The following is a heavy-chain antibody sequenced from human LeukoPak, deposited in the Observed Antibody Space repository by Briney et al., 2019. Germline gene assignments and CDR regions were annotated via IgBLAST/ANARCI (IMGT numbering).Heavy chain of an antibody. V-gene: IGHV3-23*01. D-gene: IGHD3-22*01. CDR3: ARVPGYYDGSGYYDY. CDR1: GFTFSSYG. CDR2: ISGSGGST. J-gene: IGHJ4*02. Sequence: PGGSLRLSCAGSGFTFSSYGMSWVRQAPGKGLEWVSAISGSGGSTYYADSVKGRFTISRDSAKNSLYLQMNSLRAEDTAVYYCARVPGYYDGSGYYDYWGQGTLVTVSS.